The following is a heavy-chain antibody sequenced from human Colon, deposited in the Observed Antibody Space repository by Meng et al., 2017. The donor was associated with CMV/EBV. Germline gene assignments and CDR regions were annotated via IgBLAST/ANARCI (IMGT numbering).Heavy chain of an antibody. J-gene: IGHJ1*01. D-gene: IGHD3-16*01. V-gene: IGHV1-2*02. CDR2: MDPTTGRT. CDR3: ASHSSYVWGSHH. Sequence: QGQLVQSGGEVRMPGASVKVSCKASGYSFTGYYIHWVRQAPGQGLEWMGWMDPTTGRTDYAQKFQGTVTMTRDTSISTAYLELSRLTSDDTAVYYCASHSSYVWGSHHWGQGTLVTASS. CDR1: GYSFTGYY.